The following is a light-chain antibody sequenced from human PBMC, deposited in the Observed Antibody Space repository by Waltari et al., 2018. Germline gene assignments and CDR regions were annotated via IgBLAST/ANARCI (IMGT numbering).Light chain of an antibody. V-gene: IGLV1-47*01. CDR3: AAWDDSLSGVVV. J-gene: IGLJ2*01. CDR2: RNN. CDR1: SSHNGSNY. Sequence: QSVLTQPHSASVTPGQRVTISCSGSSSHNGSNYVYWDQQLPGTAPQLLIYRNNQRPSGVPDRFSGSKSGTSASLAISGLRSEDEADYYCAAWDDSLSGVVVFGGGTKLTVL.